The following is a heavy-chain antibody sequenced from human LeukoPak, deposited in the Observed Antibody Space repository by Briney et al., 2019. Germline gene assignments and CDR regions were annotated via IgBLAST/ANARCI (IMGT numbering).Heavy chain of an antibody. J-gene: IGHJ6*02. V-gene: IGHV4-59*11. D-gene: IGHD1-26*01. CDR1: RGPISSHY. CDR2: VSFSGTT. CDR3: TRLRVSGSYSDYHSGMDV. Sequence: SETLSLTCTVSRGPISSHYWSWIRQPPGKGLEWIGYVSFSGTTKYSPSLNSRVTISRDTSKNQFSLRVNSVTAADTAVYYCTRLRVSGSYSDYHSGMDVWGQGTTVIVS.